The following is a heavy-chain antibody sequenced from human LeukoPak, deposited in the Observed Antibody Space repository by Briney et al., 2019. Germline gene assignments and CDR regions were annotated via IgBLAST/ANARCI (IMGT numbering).Heavy chain of an antibody. CDR1: GFTFSSYG. V-gene: IGHV3-30*02. CDR3: AKDREGSSSAYDY. CDR2: IWYGGSNK. D-gene: IGHD6-6*01. J-gene: IGHJ4*02. Sequence: GGSLRLSCAASGFTFSSYGMHWVRQAPGKGLEWVAVIWYGGSNKYYADSVKGRFTISRDNSKNTLYLQMNSLRAEDTAVYYCAKDREGSSSAYDYWGQGTLVTVSS.